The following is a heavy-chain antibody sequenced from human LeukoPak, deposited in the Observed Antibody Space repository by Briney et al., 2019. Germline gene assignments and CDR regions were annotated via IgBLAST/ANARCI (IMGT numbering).Heavy chain of an antibody. J-gene: IGHJ4*02. CDR2: ISYDGSNK. V-gene: IGHV3-30*03. Sequence: PGGSLRLSCAASGFTLSSYGMHWVRQAPGKGLEWVAVISYDGSNKYYADSVKGRFTISRDNAKNSVYLQMNSLRAEDTAVYYCARVAYSGSNFDYWGQGTLVTVSS. D-gene: IGHD1-26*01. CDR3: ARVAYSGSNFDY. CDR1: GFTLSSYG.